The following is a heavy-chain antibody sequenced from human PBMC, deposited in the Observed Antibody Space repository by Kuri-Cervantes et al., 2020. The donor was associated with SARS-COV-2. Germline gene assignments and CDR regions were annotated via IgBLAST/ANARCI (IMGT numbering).Heavy chain of an antibody. CDR3: ARAMGGSWSQMPHFDT. CDR2: IYTGGTT. V-gene: IGHV4-4*07. CDR1: GASISSYY. D-gene: IGHD6-13*01. Sequence: GSLRLSCNVSGASISSYYWSWIRQPAGKGLEWIGRIYTGGTTNYNPSLRSRVTMSADTSRNQLSLKVNSVTAADTAVNYCARAMGGSWSQMPHFDTWGQGTLVTVSS. J-gene: IGHJ4*02.